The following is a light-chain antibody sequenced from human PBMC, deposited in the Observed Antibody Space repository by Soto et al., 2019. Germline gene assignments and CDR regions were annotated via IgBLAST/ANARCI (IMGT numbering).Light chain of an antibody. Sequence: TQSPSSVPASVGDRVTITCRASQGIRNWLAWYQQTPGKAPELLIFAASSMQSGVPSRFSGRGSGTEFTLTIDSLQPEDFATYYCQQTDSFPLSFGGGTKVDIK. CDR1: QGIRNW. CDR3: QQTDSFPLS. V-gene: IGKV1D-12*01. CDR2: AAS. J-gene: IGKJ4*01.